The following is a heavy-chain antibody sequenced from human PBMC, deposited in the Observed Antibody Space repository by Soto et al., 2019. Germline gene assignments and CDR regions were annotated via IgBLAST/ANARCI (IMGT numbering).Heavy chain of an antibody. J-gene: IGHJ4*02. CDR1: GYTFTSYA. V-gene: IGHV1-3*01. Sequence: QVQLVQSGAEVKKPGASVKVSCKASGYTFTSYAMHWVRQAPGQRLEWMGWINAGNGNTKYSQKFQGSVTITRDTSASTAYMELSSLRSEDTAVYYCARGLNVYYSDYWGQGTLVTVSS. D-gene: IGHD3-16*01. CDR3: ARGLNVYYSDY. CDR2: INAGNGNT.